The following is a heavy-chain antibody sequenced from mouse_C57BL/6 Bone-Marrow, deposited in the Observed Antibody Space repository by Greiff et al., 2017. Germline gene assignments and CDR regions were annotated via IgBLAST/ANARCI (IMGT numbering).Heavy chain of an antibody. V-gene: IGHV1-64*01. J-gene: IGHJ2*01. CDR2: IHPNSGST. D-gene: IGHD2-1*01. CDR1: GYTFTSYW. Sequence: VQLQQPGAELVKPGASVKLSCKASGYTFTSYWMHWVKQRPGPGLEWIGMIHPNSGSTNYNEKFKSKVTLTVDKSSSTAYMQLSRLTSEDSAVYYCAREKSYGNYYFDYWGQGTTLTVSS. CDR3: AREKSYGNYYFDY.